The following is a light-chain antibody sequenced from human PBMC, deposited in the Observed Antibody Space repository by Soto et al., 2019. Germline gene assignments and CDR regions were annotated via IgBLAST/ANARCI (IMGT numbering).Light chain of an antibody. V-gene: IGKV4-1*01. CDR3: QQYNNWPPYT. CDR1: QSVFSAHNSKNY. Sequence: DIVVTQSPDSLAVSLNERATINCKSSQSVFSAHNSKNYLAWYQQRAGQPPKLLITWASTRESGVPDRFSGGGSGTDFTLTINSLQAEDVALYYCQQYNNWPPYTFGQGTKLEI. J-gene: IGKJ2*01. CDR2: WAS.